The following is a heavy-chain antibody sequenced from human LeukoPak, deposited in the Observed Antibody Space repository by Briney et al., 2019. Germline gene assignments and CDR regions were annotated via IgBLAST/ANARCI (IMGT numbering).Heavy chain of an antibody. Sequence: QPGGSLRLSCTASGLTVSSNYMTWVRQAPGKGLEWVSLIYCGGDTYYADSVKGRFTISRDNSKNTLYLQMNSLRAEDTAVYYCARVVVGLTYYFDYWGQGTLVTVSS. J-gene: IGHJ4*02. CDR1: GLTVSSNY. CDR2: IYCGGDT. D-gene: IGHD1-26*01. CDR3: ARVVVGLTYYFDY. V-gene: IGHV3-53*01.